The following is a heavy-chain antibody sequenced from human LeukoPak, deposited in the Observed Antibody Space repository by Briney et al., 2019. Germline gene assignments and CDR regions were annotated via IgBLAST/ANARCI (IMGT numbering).Heavy chain of an antibody. CDR2: IYYSGST. J-gene: IGHJ4*02. V-gene: IGHV4-31*03. CDR3: ARERSIYGSGSISDY. CDR1: GGSISSGGYY. D-gene: IGHD3-10*01. Sequence: SETLSLTCTVSGGSISSGGYYWSWIRQHPGKGLEWIGYIYYSGSTYYNPSLKSRVTISVDTSKNQFSLKLSSVTAADTAVYYCARERSIYGSGSISDYWGQGTLVTVSS.